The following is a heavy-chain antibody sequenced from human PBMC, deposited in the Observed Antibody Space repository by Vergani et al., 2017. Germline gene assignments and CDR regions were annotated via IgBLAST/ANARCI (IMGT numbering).Heavy chain of an antibody. D-gene: IGHD3-22*01. CDR2: ISYDGSNK. V-gene: IGHV3-30*18. CDR1: GFTFSSYG. CDR3: AKDRHYYDSSGDEAFDY. Sequence: QVQLVESGGGVVQPGRSLRLSCAASGFTFSSYGMHWVRQAPGKGLEWVAVISYDGSNKYYADSVKGRFTISRDNSKNTLYLQMNSLRAEDTAVYYCAKDRHYYDSSGDEAFDYWGQGTLVTVSS. J-gene: IGHJ4*02.